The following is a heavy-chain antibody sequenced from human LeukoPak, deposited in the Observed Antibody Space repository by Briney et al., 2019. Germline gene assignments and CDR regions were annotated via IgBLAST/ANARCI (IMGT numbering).Heavy chain of an antibody. Sequence: PGGSLRLSCAASGFTLSAYEMNWVRQAPGKGLERDSYIGSSGSNIYYAVSVKGRFTISRDNAKKSLYMQMESLRDEDTAIYYCARDTLEYSNSPDSLDIWGQGTMVTVSS. V-gene: IGHV3-48*03. CDR3: ARDTLEYSNSPDSLDI. CDR1: GFTLSAYE. CDR2: IGSSGSNI. D-gene: IGHD4-23*01. J-gene: IGHJ3*02.